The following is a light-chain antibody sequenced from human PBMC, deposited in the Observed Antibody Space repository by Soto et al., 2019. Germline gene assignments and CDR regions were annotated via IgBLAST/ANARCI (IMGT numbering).Light chain of an antibody. CDR1: SNDVGSYNY. Sequence: QSALTQPASVSGSPGQSITVSCTGTSNDVGSYNYVSWYQQHPGKAPKLMIYEVSYRPSDVSNRFSGSKSGNTASLTISGLQAEDEADYYCSSYTTSSTLVFGGGTKLTVL. V-gene: IGLV2-14*01. J-gene: IGLJ2*01. CDR2: EVS. CDR3: SSYTTSSTLV.